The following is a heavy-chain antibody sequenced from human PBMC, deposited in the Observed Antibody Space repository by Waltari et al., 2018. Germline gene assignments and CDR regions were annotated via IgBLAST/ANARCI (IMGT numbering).Heavy chain of an antibody. D-gene: IGHD3-3*01. CDR1: GFKYKNYG. CDR3: VSDDEEEWPFDLDY. V-gene: IGHV3-23*01. CDR2: ISGGGDTT. J-gene: IGHJ4*02. Sequence: EVHLLESGGGLVQPGGSLRLSCAASGFKYKNYGMNWVPRTPGKGLGGGSAISGGGDTTDNADTVKGRFNISIDNAKNMWYIQMNSMGAEDTAVYYCVSDDEEEWPFDLDYWDQGTLVTVSS.